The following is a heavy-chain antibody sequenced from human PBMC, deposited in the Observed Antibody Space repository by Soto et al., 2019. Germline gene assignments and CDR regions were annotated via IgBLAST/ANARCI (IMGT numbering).Heavy chain of an antibody. V-gene: IGHV2-5*02. CDR3: AHCRGGVASF. Sequence: QITLNESGPTLVKPTQTLTLTCTFSGYSLSTSDAGVGWIRQPPGEALEWLGVVYWDDDKTYSPSLKSRLTITKDTSKNQVVLRMTKVDPVDTATYYCAHCRGGVASFWGQGTLVTVSS. CDR2: VYWDDDK. J-gene: IGHJ4*02. CDR1: GYSLSTSDAG. D-gene: IGHD3-16*01.